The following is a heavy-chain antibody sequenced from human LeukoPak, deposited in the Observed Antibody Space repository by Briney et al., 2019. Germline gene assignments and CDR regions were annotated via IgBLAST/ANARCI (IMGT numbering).Heavy chain of an antibody. J-gene: IGHJ4*02. CDR3: ARQKRRAAGLPLDY. CDR1: GGSFSGYY. V-gene: IGHV4-34*01. D-gene: IGHD6-13*01. Sequence: SETLSLTCAVYGGSFSGYYWSWIRPPPGKGLEWIGEINHSGSTNYNPSLKSRVTISVDTSKNQFSLKLSSVTAADTAVYYCARQKRRAAGLPLDYWGQGTLVTVSS. CDR2: INHSGST.